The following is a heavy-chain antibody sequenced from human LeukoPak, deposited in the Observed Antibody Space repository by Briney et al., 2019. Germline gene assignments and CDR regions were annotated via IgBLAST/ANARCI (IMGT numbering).Heavy chain of an antibody. J-gene: IGHJ5*02. D-gene: IGHD1-26*01. V-gene: IGHV1-46*01. Sequence: GASVKVSCKASGYTFTSYYMHWVRQAPGQGLEWMGLINPSGGSTSYAQKFQGRVTMTRDTSTSTVYMELSSLRSEETAVYYCARGGFGLGVGSTKGLNWFDPWGQGTLVTVSS. CDR3: ARGGFGLGVGSTKGLNWFDP. CDR2: INPSGGST. CDR1: GYTFTSYY.